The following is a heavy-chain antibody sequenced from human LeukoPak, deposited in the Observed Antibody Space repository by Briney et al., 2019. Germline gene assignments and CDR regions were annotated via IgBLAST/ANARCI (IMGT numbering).Heavy chain of an antibody. Sequence: PGGSLRLSCAASGFTFSSFEMNWVRQAPGKGLEWVSYISISGSTIYYADSVKGRFTIPRDNAKNSLYLQMNSLRAEDTAVYYCARDRAMVRGVIRASFDYWGQGTLVTVSS. V-gene: IGHV3-48*03. CDR3: ARDRAMVRGVIRASFDY. J-gene: IGHJ4*02. CDR2: ISISGSTI. D-gene: IGHD3-10*01. CDR1: GFTFSSFE.